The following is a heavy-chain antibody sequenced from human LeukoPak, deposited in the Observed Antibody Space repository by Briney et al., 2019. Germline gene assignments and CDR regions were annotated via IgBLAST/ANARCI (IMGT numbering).Heavy chain of an antibody. CDR1: DASISSHY. Sequence: SETLSLTCAVSDASISSHYWSWIRQPPGKGLEWIGYTSGSISDNPSLKSRVAVSVDPSQNQVSLSLTSVTAADTAVYYCARVLAIFGLDTTDFYMDVWGKGTTVTVSS. CDR2: TSGSI. D-gene: IGHD3/OR15-3a*01. J-gene: IGHJ6*03. CDR3: ARVLAIFGLDTTDFYMDV. V-gene: IGHV4-59*11.